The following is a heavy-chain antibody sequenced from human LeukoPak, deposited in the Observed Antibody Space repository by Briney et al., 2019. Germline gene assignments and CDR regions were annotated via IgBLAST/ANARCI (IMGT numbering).Heavy chain of an antibody. J-gene: IGHJ5*02. CDR3: ATDLIHYYASGAKT. Sequence: GGSLRLSCAASGFTFSDYGMNWVRLAPGKGLEWVSSITTSSSYIYYADSVKGRFTISRDNAKNSLFLQMNSLRAEDTAVYYCATDLIHYYASGAKTWGQGTLVTVSS. D-gene: IGHD3-10*01. CDR2: ITTSSSYI. CDR1: GFTFSDYG. V-gene: IGHV3-21*01.